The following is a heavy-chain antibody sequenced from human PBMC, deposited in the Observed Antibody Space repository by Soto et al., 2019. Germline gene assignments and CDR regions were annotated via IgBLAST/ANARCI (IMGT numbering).Heavy chain of an antibody. CDR3: ARDGWFSALRIPFGMDV. Sequence: ASVKVSCKSSGDSFNDYYIHWVRHAPGQGLEWMGRINPNGGVTNYAQKFQGWVTLTRDTSTRTVYMDLSSLTSEDTAIYYCARDGWFSALRIPFGMDVWGQGTTVTVSS. D-gene: IGHD3-3*01. V-gene: IGHV1-2*04. J-gene: IGHJ6*02. CDR1: GDSFNDYY. CDR2: INPNGGVT.